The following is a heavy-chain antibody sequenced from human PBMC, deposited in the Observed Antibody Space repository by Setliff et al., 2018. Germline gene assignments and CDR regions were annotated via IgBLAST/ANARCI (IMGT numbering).Heavy chain of an antibody. CDR3: ARTGTYRYFDY. Sequence: PSETLSLTCTVSGGSVSDSTYYWGWVRQPPGKGLEWIGRIDYSGNTYYNSSLKSRVTISVDTSKNAFSLKLKSVTAADTAVYYCARTGTYRYFDYWGQGTPVTVSS. J-gene: IGHJ4*02. CDR1: GGSVSDSTYY. D-gene: IGHD1-1*01. CDR2: IDYSGNT. V-gene: IGHV4-39*02.